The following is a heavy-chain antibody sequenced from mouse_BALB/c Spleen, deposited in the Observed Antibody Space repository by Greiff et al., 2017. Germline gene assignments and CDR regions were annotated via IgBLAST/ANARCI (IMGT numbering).Heavy chain of an antibody. V-gene: IGHV1-69*02. Sequence: QVHVKQPGADLAWPGASVKLSCKASGYTFTRYWINWVKQRPGQGLEWIGNIYPSDSYTNYNQKFKDKATLTVDKSSSTAYMQLSSPTSEDSAVYYCTRDRPFAYRGGGTLVTVSA. D-gene: IGHD2-14*01. J-gene: IGHJ3*01. CDR3: TRDRPFAY. CDR1: GYTFTRYW. CDR2: IYPSDSYT.